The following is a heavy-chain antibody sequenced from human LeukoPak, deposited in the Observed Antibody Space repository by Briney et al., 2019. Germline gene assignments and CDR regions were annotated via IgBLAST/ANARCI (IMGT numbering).Heavy chain of an antibody. CDR2: IYHSGST. CDR1: GGSISSGGYS. D-gene: IGHD3-16*01. CDR3: ARVGMCPVCWFDP. Sequence: SQTLSLTCAVSGGSISSGGYSWSWIRQPPGKGLEWIGYIYHSGSTYYNPSLKSRVTISVDRSKNQFSLKLSSVTAADTAVYYCARVGMCPVCWFDPWGQGTLVTVSS. J-gene: IGHJ5*02. V-gene: IGHV4-30-2*01.